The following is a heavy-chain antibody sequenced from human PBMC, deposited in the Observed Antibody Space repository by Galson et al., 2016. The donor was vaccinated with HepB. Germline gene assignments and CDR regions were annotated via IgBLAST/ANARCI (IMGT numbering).Heavy chain of an antibody. CDR3: TRGATVTTS. V-gene: IGHV3-7*03. J-gene: IGHJ5*02. D-gene: IGHD4-17*01. Sequence: SLRLSCAASGFTFRDSYMTWVRQAPGKGLEWVANIKQDGTERNYVGSVKGRFTISRDNAKSSLYLQINSLRVEDTAIYYCTRGATVTTSWGQGTLVTVSS. CDR2: IKQDGTER. CDR1: GFTFRDSY.